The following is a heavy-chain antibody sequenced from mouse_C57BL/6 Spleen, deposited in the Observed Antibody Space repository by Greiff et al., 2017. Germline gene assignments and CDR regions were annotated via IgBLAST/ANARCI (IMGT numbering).Heavy chain of an antibody. V-gene: IGHV1-80*01. CDR3: ARRYYDYHWFAY. D-gene: IGHD2-4*01. J-gene: IGHJ3*01. CDR1: GYAFSSYW. CDR2: IYPGDGDT. Sequence: QVQLQQSGAELVKPGASVKISCKASGYAFSSYWMNWVKQRPGKGLEWIGQIYPGDGDTNYNGKFKGKATLTADKSSSTAYMQLSSLTSEDSAVYFCARRYYDYHWFAYWGQGTLVTVSA.